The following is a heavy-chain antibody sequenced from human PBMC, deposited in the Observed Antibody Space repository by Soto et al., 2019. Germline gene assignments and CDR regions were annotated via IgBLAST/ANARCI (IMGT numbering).Heavy chain of an antibody. CDR3: AKREGSPYYYYGMDV. J-gene: IGHJ6*02. CDR2: ISYDGSNK. Sequence: GGSLRLSCAASGFTFSSYGMHWVRQAPGKGLEWVAVISYDGSNKYYADSVKGRFTISRDNSKNTLYLQMNSLRAEDTAVYYCAKREGSPYYYYGMDVWGQGTTVTVSS. D-gene: IGHD2-15*01. V-gene: IGHV3-30*18. CDR1: GFTFSSYG.